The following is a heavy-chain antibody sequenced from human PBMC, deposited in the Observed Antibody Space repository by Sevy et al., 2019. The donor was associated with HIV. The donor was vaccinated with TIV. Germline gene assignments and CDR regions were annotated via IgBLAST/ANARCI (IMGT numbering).Heavy chain of an antibody. Sequence: GGSLRLSCAASGFTFSSYAMSWVRQAPGKGLEWVSAISGSGGSTYYADSVKGRLTISRDNSKNTLYLQMNSLRAEDTAVYYCAKDRAIVVVVASYFDYWGQGTLVTVSS. D-gene: IGHD2-15*01. CDR2: ISGSGGST. J-gene: IGHJ4*02. CDR1: GFTFSSYA. CDR3: AKDRAIVVVVASYFDY. V-gene: IGHV3-23*01.